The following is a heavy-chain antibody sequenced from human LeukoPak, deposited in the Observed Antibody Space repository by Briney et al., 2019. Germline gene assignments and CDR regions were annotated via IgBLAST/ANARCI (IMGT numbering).Heavy chain of an antibody. V-gene: IGHV3-21*01. J-gene: IGHJ6*02. CDR2: ITGSGSSI. D-gene: IGHD3-9*01. CDR1: EFTFSAYG. Sequence: PGGSLRLSCVASEFTFSAYGMSWVRQAPGTGLEWVSSITGSGSSIHYKESVRGRFTISRDNSRNSIYLQMNSLRAEDTAVYYCAKGVDDILTGYHTNYYYYYAMDVWGQGTTVTVSS. CDR3: AKGVDDILTGYHTNYYYYYAMDV.